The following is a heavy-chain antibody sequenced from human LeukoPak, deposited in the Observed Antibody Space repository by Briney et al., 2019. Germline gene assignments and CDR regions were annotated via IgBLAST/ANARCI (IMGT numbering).Heavy chain of an antibody. J-gene: IGHJ1*01. CDR2: INTYSGNT. CDR3: ARVPQWLEYFQH. CDR1: GYTFTCYG. D-gene: IGHD6-19*01. V-gene: IGHV1-18*01. Sequence: ASVKVSCKASGYTFTCYGINWVRQAPGQGLEWMGWINTYSGNTNYTQKFQGRVTMTTDTSTSTAYMELRSLRSDDTAVYYCARVPQWLEYFQHWGQGTLVTVSS.